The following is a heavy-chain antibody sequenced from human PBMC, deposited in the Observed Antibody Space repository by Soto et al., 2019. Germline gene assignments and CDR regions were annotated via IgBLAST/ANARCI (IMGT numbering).Heavy chain of an antibody. CDR1: GGTFSSYT. Sequence: QVQLVQSGAEVKKPGSSVKVSCKASGGTFSSYTISWVRQAPGQGLEWMGRIIPILGIANYAQKFQGRVTITADKTPSTAYMELSSLRSEDTAVYYCSSRYDSSDYWGQGTLVTVSS. J-gene: IGHJ4*02. V-gene: IGHV1-69*02. CDR3: SSRYDSSDY. CDR2: IIPILGIA. D-gene: IGHD3-22*01.